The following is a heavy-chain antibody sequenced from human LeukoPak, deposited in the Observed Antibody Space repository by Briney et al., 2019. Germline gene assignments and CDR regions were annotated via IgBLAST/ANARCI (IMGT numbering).Heavy chain of an antibody. J-gene: IGHJ4*02. CDR1: GGSFSGYY. CDR2: INHSGST. D-gene: IGHD6-13*01. CDR3: ARGPSIIAAAYYFDY. V-gene: IGHV4-34*01. Sequence: KPSETLSLTCAVYGGSFSGYYWSWIRQPPGKGLEWIGEINHSGSTNYNPSLKSRVTISVDTSKNQFSLKLSSVAAADTAVCYCARGPSIIAAAYYFDYWGQGTLVTVSS.